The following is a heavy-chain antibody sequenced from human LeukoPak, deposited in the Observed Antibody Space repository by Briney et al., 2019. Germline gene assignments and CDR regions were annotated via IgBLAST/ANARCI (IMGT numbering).Heavy chain of an antibody. CDR1: GYSFTSYW. Sequence: GESLKISCKGSGYSFTSYWIGWVRQMPGKGLEWMAIIYPANSDTRYSPSFQGQVTISADKSISTAYLQWSSLKASDTAMYYCARPACSSTSCYLYFRHWGQGTLVTVSS. J-gene: IGHJ1*01. V-gene: IGHV5-51*01. CDR2: IYPANSDT. D-gene: IGHD2-2*01. CDR3: ARPACSSTSCYLYFRH.